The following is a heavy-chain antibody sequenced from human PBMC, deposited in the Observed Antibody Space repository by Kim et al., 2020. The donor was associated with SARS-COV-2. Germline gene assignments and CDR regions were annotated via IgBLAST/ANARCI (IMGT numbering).Heavy chain of an antibody. V-gene: IGHV3-7*01. CDR3: VKALGSRPEGY. CDR2: IKNDGNEK. Sequence: GGSLRLSCAASGFTFSRSWMNWVRQTPGKGLELVANIKNDGNEKNYVDSVKGRFTISRDNSENSVYLQMNSLRAEDTAVYYCVKALGSRPEGYWGQGTLVTVSS. CDR1: GFTFSRSW. J-gene: IGHJ4*02. D-gene: IGHD2-2*01.